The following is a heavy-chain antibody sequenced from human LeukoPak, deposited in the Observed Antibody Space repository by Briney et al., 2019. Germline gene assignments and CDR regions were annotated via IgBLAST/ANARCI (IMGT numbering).Heavy chain of an antibody. CDR2: IKYDGNEM. CDR1: GFTFSIYW. Sequence: GGSLRLSCTASGFTFSIYWMSWVRQAPGKGPEWVANIKYDGNEMYYVDSVKGRFSISRDNAKNSLYLQMNSLRVEDTAVYYCARPSYNSGSFFDYWGQGSLVTVSS. D-gene: IGHD3-10*01. V-gene: IGHV3-7*01. CDR3: ARPSYNSGSFFDY. J-gene: IGHJ4*02.